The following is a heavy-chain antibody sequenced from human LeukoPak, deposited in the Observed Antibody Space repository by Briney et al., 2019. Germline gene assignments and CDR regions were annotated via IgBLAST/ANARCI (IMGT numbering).Heavy chain of an antibody. CDR2: IYYSGET. CDR3: ARLANVAMIT. J-gene: IGHJ5*02. Sequence: LETLSLTCIVYGGAISSSNCCWGWIRQPPGKGLEWIGSIYYSGETYYNPSLKSRVTTSLDTSKNQFSLRLSSVTAADTAVYYCARLANVAMITWGQGTLVTVSS. CDR1: GGAISSSNCC. V-gene: IGHV4-39*01. D-gene: IGHD5-12*01.